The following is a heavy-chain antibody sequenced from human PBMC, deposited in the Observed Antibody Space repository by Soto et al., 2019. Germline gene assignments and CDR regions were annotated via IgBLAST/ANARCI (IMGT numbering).Heavy chain of an antibody. CDR3: ATVFEH. V-gene: IGHV3-74*01. J-gene: IGHJ4*02. CDR2: VDSDGSGT. CDR1: GITFSGYW. Sequence: EVQLVESGGGSVQPGGSLRLSCVASGITFSGYWMDWVRQVPGKGLVWVARVDSDGSGTSYADSVKGRFTISRDNAKNTLYLQINSLRVEDTAVYYCATVFEHWGQGIPVTVSS.